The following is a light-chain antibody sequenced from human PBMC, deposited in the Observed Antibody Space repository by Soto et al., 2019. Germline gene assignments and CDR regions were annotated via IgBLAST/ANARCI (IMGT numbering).Light chain of an antibody. CDR1: QSVSSSY. J-gene: IGKJ3*01. CDR2: DAS. Sequence: EIVLTQSPGTLSSSPGERATLSCRASQSVSSSYLAWYQQKPGQAPRLLIYDASRATGIPDSFSGSGSGTDFTLTITRLEPENFAVYYCQHYGTSALFGPGTKVDI. CDR3: QHYGTSAL. V-gene: IGKV3-20*01.